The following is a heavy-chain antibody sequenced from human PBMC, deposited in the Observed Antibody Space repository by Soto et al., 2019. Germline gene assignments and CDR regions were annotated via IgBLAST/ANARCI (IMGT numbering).Heavy chain of an antibody. D-gene: IGHD7-27*01. CDR1: GDSVSSKSAA. Sequence: SQPLSLTCAISGDSVSSKSAAWHWIRQSPSRGLEWLGRTYYRSKWSSNYAVSVKSRITINPDTSKNQFSLQLRSVTPDDTAMYYCARTGDYLVGYWGQGTLVTVSS. J-gene: IGHJ4*02. V-gene: IGHV6-1*01. CDR3: ARTGDYLVGY. CDR2: TYYRSKWSS.